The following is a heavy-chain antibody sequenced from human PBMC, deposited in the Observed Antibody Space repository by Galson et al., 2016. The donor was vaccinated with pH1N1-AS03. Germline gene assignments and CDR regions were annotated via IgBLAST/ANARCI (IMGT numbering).Heavy chain of an antibody. D-gene: IGHD3-10*01. CDR2: TIPGRGT. V-gene: IGHV4-34*12. CDR3: ARRPTGIDY. J-gene: IGHJ4*02. Sequence: WIRQAPGKGLEWIGETIPGRGTTYNPSLRRRVTIALDTSKNQVSLRLTSVTAADTAVYYCARRPTGIDYWGPGALVTVSA.